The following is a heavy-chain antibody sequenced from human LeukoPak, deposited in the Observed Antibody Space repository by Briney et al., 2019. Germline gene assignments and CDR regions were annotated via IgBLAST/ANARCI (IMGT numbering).Heavy chain of an antibody. V-gene: IGHV4-4*07. D-gene: IGHD3-22*01. CDR3: ARVKLNYYDSSDVQYYFDY. J-gene: IGHJ4*02. CDR1: GGSISSYY. CDR2: IYTSGST. Sequence: SETLSLTCTVSGGSISSYYWSWIRQPAGKGLEWIGRIYTSGSTNYNPSLKSRVTMSVDTSKNQFSLKLSSVTAADTAVYYCARVKLNYYDSSDVQYYFDYWGQGTLVTVSS.